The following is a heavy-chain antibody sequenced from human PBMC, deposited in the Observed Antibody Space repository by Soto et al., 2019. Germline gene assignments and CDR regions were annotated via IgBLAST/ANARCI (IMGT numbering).Heavy chain of an antibody. D-gene: IGHD4-17*01. Sequence: SETLSLTCTVSGGSISSYYWSWIRQPPGKGLEWIGYIYYSGSTNYNPSLKSRVTISVDTSKNQFSLKLSSVTAADTAVYYCARFGYGDYELDWFDPWGQGTLVTVSS. V-gene: IGHV4-59*01. CDR1: GGSISSYY. J-gene: IGHJ5*02. CDR2: IYYSGST. CDR3: ARFGYGDYELDWFDP.